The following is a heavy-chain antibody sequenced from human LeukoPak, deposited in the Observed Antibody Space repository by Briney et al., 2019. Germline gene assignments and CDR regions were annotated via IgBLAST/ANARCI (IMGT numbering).Heavy chain of an antibody. CDR3: ARGTYGDYRYYYYMDV. CDR1: GGSISSSNW. Sequence: SETLSLTCAVSGGSISSSNWWSWVRQPPGKGLEWIGEIYHSGSTNYNPSLKSRVTISVDTSKNQFSLKLSSVTAADTAVYYCARGTYGDYRYYYYMDVWGKGTTVTISS. CDR2: IYHSGST. V-gene: IGHV4-4*02. J-gene: IGHJ6*03. D-gene: IGHD4-17*01.